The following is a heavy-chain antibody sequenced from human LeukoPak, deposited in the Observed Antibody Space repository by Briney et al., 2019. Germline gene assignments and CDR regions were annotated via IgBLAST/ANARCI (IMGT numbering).Heavy chain of an antibody. Sequence: PWGSLRLSCAASGFTFSSYSMNWVRQAPGKGLEWVSSISSSSSYIYYADSVKGRFTISRDNAKNSLYLQMNSLTAEDTGVYYCARPHSSGWYGDAFDMWGQGTMVTVSS. J-gene: IGHJ3*02. CDR1: GFTFSSYS. V-gene: IGHV3-21*01. CDR3: ARPHSSGWYGDAFDM. D-gene: IGHD6-19*01. CDR2: ISSSSSYI.